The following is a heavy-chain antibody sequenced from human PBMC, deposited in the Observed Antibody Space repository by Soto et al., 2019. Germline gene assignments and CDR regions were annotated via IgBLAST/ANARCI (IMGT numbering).Heavy chain of an antibody. J-gene: IGHJ4*02. CDR2: ITVNSGNT. Sequence: QVQLVQSGPEVKKPGASVKVSCKASGYTFTSDGITWVRQAPGQGLEWMGWITVNSGNTHYAQKLQGRVTMTTDTSTTTAYMELWSLRSDYTAVYYCARASIYGTYYYFDLWGQGTPVTVSS. CDR3: ARASIYGTYYYFDL. CDR1: GYTFTSDG. V-gene: IGHV1-18*04. D-gene: IGHD3-10*01.